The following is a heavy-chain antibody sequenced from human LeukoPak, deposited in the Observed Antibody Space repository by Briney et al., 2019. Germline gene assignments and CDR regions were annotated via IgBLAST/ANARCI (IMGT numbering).Heavy chain of an antibody. CDR2: IGGSDGST. D-gene: IGHD2-8*01. J-gene: IGHJ5*02. V-gene: IGHV3-23*01. CDR1: GFTFSSDA. CDR3: AKLLMANDYCDP. Sequence: PGGSLRLSCAASGFTFSSDAMSWVRQAAGKGLEGVSSIGGSDGSTYYADSVKGRFPISRDNSKNTLYVQMNSLSAEVPAVYYCAKLLMANDYCDPWGQGTLVTVPS.